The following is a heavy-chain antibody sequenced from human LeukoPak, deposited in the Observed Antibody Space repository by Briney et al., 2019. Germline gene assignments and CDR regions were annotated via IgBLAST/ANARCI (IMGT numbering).Heavy chain of an antibody. Sequence: GGSLRLSCAASGFTLSSHSMNWVRQAPGKGLEWVSSISSSSSYIYYADSVKGRFSISRDSSKNILYLQMNSLRAEDTAVYYCAKDRCSNGIGCYYYYMDVWGKGTTVTISS. D-gene: IGHD2-8*01. J-gene: IGHJ6*03. CDR3: AKDRCSNGIGCYYYYMDV. CDR2: ISSSSSYI. CDR1: GFTLSSHS. V-gene: IGHV3-21*01.